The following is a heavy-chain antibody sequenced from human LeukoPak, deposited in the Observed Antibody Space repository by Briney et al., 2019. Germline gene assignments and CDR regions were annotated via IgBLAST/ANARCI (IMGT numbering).Heavy chain of an antibody. CDR1: GGTFSSYA. CDR3: ARAILYYYGSGSYEYYYYGMDV. D-gene: IGHD3-10*01. CDR2: IIPVLGIA. J-gene: IGHJ6*02. Sequence: SVKVSCKASGGTFSSYAISWVRQAPGQGLEWMGRIIPVLGIANYAQKFQGRVTITADKSTSTAYMELSSLRSEDTAVYYCARAILYYYGSGSYEYYYYGMDVWGQGTTVTVSS. V-gene: IGHV1-69*04.